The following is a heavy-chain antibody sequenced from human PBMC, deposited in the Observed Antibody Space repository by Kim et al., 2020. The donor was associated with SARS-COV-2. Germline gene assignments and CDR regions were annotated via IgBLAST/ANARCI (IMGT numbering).Heavy chain of an antibody. J-gene: IGHJ6*01. CDR2: IGFDGTVI. V-gene: IGHV3-30*13. CDR1: GFAFRDYA. Sequence: GGSLRLSCTASGFAFRDYAIHWVRQAPGKGLEWVAGIGFDGTVIFYGDSMRARFAISRDNHNNRAYLQMNSLRLEDTALYYCVKDYSLGIHVFHHFPIPAVWGRGAAGTVS. D-gene: IGHD1-26*01. CDR3: VKDYSLGIHVFHHFPIPAV.